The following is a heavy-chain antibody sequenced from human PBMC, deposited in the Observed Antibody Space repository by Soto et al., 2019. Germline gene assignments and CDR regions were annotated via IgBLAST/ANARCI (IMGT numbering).Heavy chain of an antibody. V-gene: IGHV1-69*13. CDR2: IIPIFGTA. Sequence: GASVKVSCKASGGTFSSYAISWVRQAPGQGLEWMGGIIPIFGTANYAQKFQGRVTITADESTSTAYMELSSLRSEDTAVYYCSANCGSTSCYVVPWSQGTLVTVSS. CDR1: GGTFSSYA. D-gene: IGHD2-2*01. CDR3: SANCGSTSCYVVP. J-gene: IGHJ5*02.